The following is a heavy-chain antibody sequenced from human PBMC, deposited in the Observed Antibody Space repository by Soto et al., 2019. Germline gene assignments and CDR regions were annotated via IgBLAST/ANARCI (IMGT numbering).Heavy chain of an antibody. Sequence: EVQLVESGGGLVKPGGSLRLSCADSGFTFGSHSMFWVRQAPGKGLEWVSSISSDSTYIFYADSVKGRFAISRDNAKNSLYLQMDSLRAEDTAVYYCARGGLVVVGAATCPLDYWGQGTLVTVSS. CDR2: ISSDSTYI. D-gene: IGHD2-15*01. CDR1: GFTFGSHS. CDR3: ARGGLVVVGAATCPLDY. V-gene: IGHV3-21*01. J-gene: IGHJ4*02.